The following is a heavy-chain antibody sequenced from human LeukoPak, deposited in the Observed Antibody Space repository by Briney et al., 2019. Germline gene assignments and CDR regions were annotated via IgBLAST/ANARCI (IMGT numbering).Heavy chain of an antibody. Sequence: GASVKVSCKASGYTFTSYGISWVRQAPGQGLEWMSWISAYNGNTNYAQKLQGRVTMTTDTSTSTAYMELRSLRSDDTAVYYCARDSSGVVVAATFDYWGQGTLVTVSS. CDR2: ISAYNGNT. CDR3: ARDSSGVVVAATFDY. V-gene: IGHV1-18*01. CDR1: GYTFTSYG. D-gene: IGHD2-15*01. J-gene: IGHJ4*02.